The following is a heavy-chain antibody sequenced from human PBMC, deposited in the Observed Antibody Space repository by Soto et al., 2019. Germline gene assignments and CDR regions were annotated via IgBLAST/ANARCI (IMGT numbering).Heavy chain of an antibody. J-gene: IGHJ4*02. Sequence: QVQLVQSGAEVKKPGSSVKVSCKASGGTFSSYTISWVRQAPGQGLEWMGRIIPILGITNYAQKFQGRVTITADKSTSTACMQPSSLRSEGTAVYYCASPNPLRGSGFLFGYWGQGTLVTVSS. D-gene: IGHD4-17*01. V-gene: IGHV1-69*02. CDR3: ASPNPLRGSGFLFGY. CDR2: IIPILGIT. CDR1: GGTFSSYT.